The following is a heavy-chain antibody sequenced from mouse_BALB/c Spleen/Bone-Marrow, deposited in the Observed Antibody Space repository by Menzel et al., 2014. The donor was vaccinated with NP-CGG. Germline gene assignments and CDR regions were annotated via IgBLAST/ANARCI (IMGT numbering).Heavy chain of an antibody. CDR1: DSEVFPITY. CDR2: ILPSIVRT. V-gene: IGHV15-2*02. J-gene: IGHJ2*01. Sequence: QVQLQQPGSELRSPGSSVKLSCKDFDSEVFPITYMSWVRQKPGHGFEWIGDILPSIVRTIYGQNFADKATLDADTVSNTAYLELNGLTSEDSAIYYCARLYGNTFDYWGQGTTLTVSS. D-gene: IGHD1-1*01. CDR3: ARLYGNTFDY.